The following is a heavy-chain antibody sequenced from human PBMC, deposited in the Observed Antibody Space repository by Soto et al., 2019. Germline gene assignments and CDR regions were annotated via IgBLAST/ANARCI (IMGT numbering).Heavy chain of an antibody. V-gene: IGHV3-74*01. CDR1: GFTFSNYW. Sequence: EVQLVESGGGLLQPGGSLRLSCAASGFTFSNYWMNWARQAPGKGLVWVSRINRDGSTTNYADSVKGRFTISRDNAKNTLHLQMNSLRADDTAVYYCARIDFWSGMDVWGQGTKVTVSS. CDR3: ARIDFWSGMDV. CDR2: INRDGSTT. J-gene: IGHJ6*02. D-gene: IGHD3-3*01.